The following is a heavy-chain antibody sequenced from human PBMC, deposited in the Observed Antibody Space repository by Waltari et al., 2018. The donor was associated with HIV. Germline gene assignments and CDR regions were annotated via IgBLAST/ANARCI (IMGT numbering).Heavy chain of an antibody. Sequence: QVQLQQWGTGLLKPSGTLSLRCAIYGTSFSGYYWSWIRQTPALGLEWIGEVSHSADTNDNTSFAGRVSISADVSKNQLSLNLTSLTAADTGVYFCARGSQHHDHWGQGTPVTVSS. CDR1: GTSFSGYY. J-gene: IGHJ5*02. V-gene: IGHV4-34*01. CDR2: VSHSADT. CDR3: ARGSQHHDH.